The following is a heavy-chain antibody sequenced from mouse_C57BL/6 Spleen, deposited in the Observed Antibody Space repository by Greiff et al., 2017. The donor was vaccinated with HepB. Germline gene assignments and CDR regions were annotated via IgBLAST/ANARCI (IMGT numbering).Heavy chain of an antibody. Sequence: VQLQESGAELVRPGASVTLSCKASGYTFTDYEMHWVKQTPVHGLEWIGAIDPETGGTAYNQKFKGKAILTADKSSSTAYMELRSLASEDSAVDYCKRRRIKSKTGRPYAMDYWGQGTSVTRSS. D-gene: IGHD2-4*01. CDR2: IDPETGGT. CDR3: KRRRIKSKTGRPYAMDY. J-gene: IGHJ4*01. V-gene: IGHV1-15*01. CDR1: GYTFTDYE.